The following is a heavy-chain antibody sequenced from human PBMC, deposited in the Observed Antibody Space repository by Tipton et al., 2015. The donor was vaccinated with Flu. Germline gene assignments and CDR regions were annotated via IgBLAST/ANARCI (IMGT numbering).Heavy chain of an antibody. V-gene: IGHV3-48*02. CDR2: ISGNSGAI. D-gene: IGHD1-26*01. J-gene: IGHJ4*02. CDR1: GFTFSTYS. Sequence: SLSLSCAASGFTFSTYSMNWVRQAPGKGLEWISFISGNSGAIFYADSVKGRFTISRDNAKNSVYLQMNSLRDEDTAVYYCARDRGGSYTEIDFWGQGTLVTVSP. CDR3: ARDRGGSYTEIDF.